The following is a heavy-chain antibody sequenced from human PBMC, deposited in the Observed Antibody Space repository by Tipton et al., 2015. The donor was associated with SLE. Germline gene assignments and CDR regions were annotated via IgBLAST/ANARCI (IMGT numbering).Heavy chain of an antibody. CDR2: IYHSGST. V-gene: IGHV4-4*02. CDR3: ARVAGHDYGDYEGGGRTGYYYYGMDV. Sequence: TLSLTCAVSGGSISSSNWWSWVRQPPGKGLEWIGEIYHSGSTNYNPSLKSRVTISVDKSKNQFSLKLSSVTAADTAVYYCARVAGHDYGDYEGGGRTGYYYYGMDVWGQGTTVTVSS. CDR1: GGSISSSNW. D-gene: IGHD4-17*01. J-gene: IGHJ6*02.